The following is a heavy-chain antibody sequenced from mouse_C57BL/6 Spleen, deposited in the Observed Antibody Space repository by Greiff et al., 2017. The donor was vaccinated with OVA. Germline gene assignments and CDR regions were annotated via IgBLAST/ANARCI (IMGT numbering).Heavy chain of an antibody. V-gene: IGHV1-53*01. D-gene: IGHD2-4*01. CDR1: GYTFTSYW. J-gene: IGHJ1*03. Sequence: QVQLQQPGTELVKPGASVKLSCKASGYTFTSYWMHWVQQRPGQGLEWIGNINPSNGGTNYNELFKSKATLTVDKSSSTAYMQLSSLTSEDSAVYYGARGEYDYDWYFDVWGTGTTVTVSS. CDR3: ARGEYDYDWYFDV. CDR2: INPSNGGT.